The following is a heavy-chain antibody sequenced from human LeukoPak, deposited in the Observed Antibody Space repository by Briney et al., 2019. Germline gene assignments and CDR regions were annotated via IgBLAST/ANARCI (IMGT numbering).Heavy chain of an antibody. CDR2: MNPNSGST. CDR3: ARDSSSGVYYFDY. V-gene: IGHV1-8*01. D-gene: IGHD6-6*01. CDR1: GYTFTSYD. J-gene: IGHJ4*02. Sequence: GASVKVSCKASGYTFTSYDINWVRQATGQGLEWMGWMNPNSGSTGYAQKFQGRVTMTRNTSISTAYMELSSLRSEDTAVYYCARDSSSGVYYFDYWGQGTLVTVSS.